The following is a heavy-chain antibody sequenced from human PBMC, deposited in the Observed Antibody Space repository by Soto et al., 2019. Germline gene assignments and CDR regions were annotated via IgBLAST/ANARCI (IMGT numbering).Heavy chain of an antibody. J-gene: IGHJ6*03. CDR1: GGSISSGGYY. Sequence: SETLSLTCTVSGGSISSGGYYWSWIRQHPGKGLEWIGYIYYSGSTYYNPSLKSRVTISVDTSKNQFSLKLSSVTAADTAVYYCARVDSSSWILNYYYYMDVWGKGTTVTVSS. CDR2: IYYSGST. D-gene: IGHD6-13*01. V-gene: IGHV4-31*03. CDR3: ARVDSSSWILNYYYYMDV.